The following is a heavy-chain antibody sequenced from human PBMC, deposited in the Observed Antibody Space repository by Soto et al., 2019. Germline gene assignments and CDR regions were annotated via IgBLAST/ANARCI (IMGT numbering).Heavy chain of an antibody. Sequence: SVKVSCKASGGTFSSYAISWVRQAPGQGLEWMGGIIPIFGTANYAQKFQGRVTITADESTSTAYMELSSLRSEDTAVYYCARDRRIAVAGYRVSWFDPWGQGTLVTVSS. CDR2: IIPIFGTA. CDR3: ARDRRIAVAGYRVSWFDP. J-gene: IGHJ5*02. V-gene: IGHV1-69*13. D-gene: IGHD6-19*01. CDR1: GGTFSSYA.